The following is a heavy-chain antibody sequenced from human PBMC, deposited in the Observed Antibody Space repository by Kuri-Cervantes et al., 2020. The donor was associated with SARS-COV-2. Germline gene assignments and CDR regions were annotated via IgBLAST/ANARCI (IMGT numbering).Heavy chain of an antibody. J-gene: IGHJ1*01. CDR1: GFTFSSYA. CDR2: ISYEGSNK. D-gene: IGHD6-13*01. V-gene: IGHV3-30*04. CDR3: ARDWVAAAGQAEYFQH. Sequence: LTCAASGFTFSSYAIHWVRQAPGKGLEWVAVISYEGSNKYYADSVKGRFTISRDNSKNTVFLQMNSLRVEDTAVYYCARDWVAAAGQAEYFQHWGQGTRVTVSS.